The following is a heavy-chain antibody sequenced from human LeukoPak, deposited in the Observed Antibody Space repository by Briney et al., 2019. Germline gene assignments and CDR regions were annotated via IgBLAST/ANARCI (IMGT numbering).Heavy chain of an antibody. CDR2: ISWNSGSI. J-gene: IGHJ4*02. CDR1: GFTLDDYA. D-gene: IGHD3-22*01. Sequence: GGSLRLSCAASGFTLDDYAMHWVRQGPGKGLEWVSGISWNSGSIGYADSVKGRFTISRDNAKNSLYLQMNSLRVDDTALYYCAKDGKAVAITSSGDGYFGYWGQGTLVTVSS. CDR3: AKDGKAVAITSSGDGYFGY. V-gene: IGHV3-9*01.